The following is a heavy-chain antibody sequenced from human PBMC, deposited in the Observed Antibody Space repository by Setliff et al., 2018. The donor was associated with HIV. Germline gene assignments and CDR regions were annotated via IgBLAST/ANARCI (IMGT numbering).Heavy chain of an antibody. CDR1: GGTFSSYA. Sequence: SVKVSCKTSGGTFSSYAISWARQAPGQGLEWMGGIIPIYGVATYAQKFQGRVTMTTDTSTSTVYMELSSLRSEDTAVYYCAKEHCSGGTCYSHFDYWGQGTLVTVSS. D-gene: IGHD2-15*01. CDR3: AKEHCSGGTCYSHFDY. V-gene: IGHV1-69*10. J-gene: IGHJ4*02. CDR2: IIPIYGVA.